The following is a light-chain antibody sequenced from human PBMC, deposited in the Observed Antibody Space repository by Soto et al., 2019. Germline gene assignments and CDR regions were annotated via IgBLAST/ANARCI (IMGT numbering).Light chain of an antibody. CDR3: QVWDSSSDHP. CDR2: DVS. Sequence: SYELTQPPSVSVAPGQTVRITCGGTNIGSKSVHWYQQKPGQAPVLVVYDVSDRPSGIPERFSGSNSVNTATLTISRVEAGDEADYYCQVWDSSSDHPIGGGTKLTVL. J-gene: IGLJ2*01. CDR1: NIGSKS. V-gene: IGLV3-21*02.